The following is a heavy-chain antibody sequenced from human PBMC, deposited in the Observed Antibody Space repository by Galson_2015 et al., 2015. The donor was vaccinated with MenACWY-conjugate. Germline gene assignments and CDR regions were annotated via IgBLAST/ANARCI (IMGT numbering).Heavy chain of an antibody. V-gene: IGHV1-18*01. CDR1: GYTFTSYG. D-gene: IGHD3-16*02. Sequence: SVKVSCKASGYTFTSYGISWVRQAPGQGLEWMGWISAYNGNTNYAQKLQGRVTMTTDTSTRIAYMELRSLRSDDTAVYYCARGYRLPILRSRNYLDYGGQGTLATVP. CDR2: ISAYNGNT. CDR3: ARGYRLPILRSRNYLDY. J-gene: IGHJ4*02.